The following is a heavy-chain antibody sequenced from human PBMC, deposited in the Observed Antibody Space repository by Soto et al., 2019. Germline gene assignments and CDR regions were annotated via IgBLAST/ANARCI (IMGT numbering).Heavy chain of an antibody. CDR1: GFTFSSYA. J-gene: IGHJ3*02. Sequence: PGGSLRLSCAASGFTFSSYAMSWVRQAPGKELEWVSAISGSGGSTYYADSVKGRFTISRDNSNNTLYLQMNSLRAEDTVVYYCVKKQRFGNIHHDAFDIWVKGTMVTVSS. CDR3: VKKQRFGNIHHDAFDI. CDR2: ISGSGGST. D-gene: IGHD3-10*01. V-gene: IGHV3-23*01.